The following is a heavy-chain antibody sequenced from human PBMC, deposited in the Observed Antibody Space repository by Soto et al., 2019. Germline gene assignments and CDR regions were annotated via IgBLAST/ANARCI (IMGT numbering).Heavy chain of an antibody. Sequence: GESLKISCAASGFTFSSYAMSWVRQAPGKGLEWVSTITGSGGSTYYADSVKGRFTISRDNSKNTLFLQMNSLRAEDTAVYYCAKRAGIADDYWGQGTLVTVSS. CDR2: ITGSGGST. V-gene: IGHV3-23*01. D-gene: IGHD1-1*01. J-gene: IGHJ4*02. CDR1: GFTFSSYA. CDR3: AKRAGIADDY.